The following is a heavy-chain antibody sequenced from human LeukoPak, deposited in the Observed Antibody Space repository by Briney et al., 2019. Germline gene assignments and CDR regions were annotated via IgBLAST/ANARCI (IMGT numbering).Heavy chain of an antibody. Sequence: PSETLSLTCTVSGGSISSYYWSWIRQPPGKGLEWIGYIYYSGSTNYNPSLKSRVTISVDTSKNQFSLKLSSVTAADTAVYYCARSNSSSWYSQRWYFDLWGRGTLVTVSS. V-gene: IGHV4-59*01. D-gene: IGHD6-13*01. J-gene: IGHJ2*01. CDR2: IYYSGST. CDR1: GGSISSYY. CDR3: ARSNSSSWYSQRWYFDL.